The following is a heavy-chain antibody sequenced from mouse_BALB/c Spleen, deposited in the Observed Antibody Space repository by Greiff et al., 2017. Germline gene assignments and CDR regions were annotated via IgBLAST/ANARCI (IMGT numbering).Heavy chain of an antibody. Sequence: EVQLQQSGPELMKPGASVKISCKASGYSFTSYYMHWVKQSHGKSLEWIGYIDPFNGGTSYNQKFKGKATLTVDKSSSTAYMHLSSLTSEDSAVYYCARSYYGNFAWFAYWGQGTLVTVSA. D-gene: IGHD2-10*01. CDR3: ARSYYGNFAWFAY. J-gene: IGHJ3*01. CDR1: GYSFTSYY. V-gene: IGHV1S135*01. CDR2: IDPFNGGT.